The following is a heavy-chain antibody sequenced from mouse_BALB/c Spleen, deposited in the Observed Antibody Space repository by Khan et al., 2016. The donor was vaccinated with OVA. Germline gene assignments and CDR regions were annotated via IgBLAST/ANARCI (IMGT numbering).Heavy chain of an antibody. Sequence: EVELVESGPGLVKPSQSLSLTCTVTGYSITSGYGWNWIRQFPGNKLEWMGYISYSGSTNYNPSLKSRISITRDTSKNQFFLQLNSVTTEDTATYYCARWFAYWGQGTLVTVSA. CDR3: ARWFAY. J-gene: IGHJ3*01. CDR2: ISYSGST. CDR1: GYSITSGYG. V-gene: IGHV3-2*02.